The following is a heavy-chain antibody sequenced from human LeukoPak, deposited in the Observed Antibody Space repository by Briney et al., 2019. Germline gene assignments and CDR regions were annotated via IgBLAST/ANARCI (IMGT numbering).Heavy chain of an antibody. D-gene: IGHD6-25*01. V-gene: IGHV3-23*01. CDR1: GVTFSNYS. CDR2: ISGGGGST. Sequence: QPGGSLRLSCAASGVTFSNYSMSWVRQAPGKGLEWVADISGGGGSTYNADSVKGGFTVSRDNSTNTLYLQMSRLRAENTVVYYCTKGQYYPDSSGYFADWGQGTLVTVSS. CDR3: TKGQYYPDSSGYFAD. J-gene: IGHJ4*02.